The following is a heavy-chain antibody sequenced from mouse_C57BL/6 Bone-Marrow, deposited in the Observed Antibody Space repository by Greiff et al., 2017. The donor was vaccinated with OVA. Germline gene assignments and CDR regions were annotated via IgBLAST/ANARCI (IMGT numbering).Heavy chain of an antibody. Sequence: VQLKESGAELARPGASVKLSCKASGYTFTSYGISWVKQRTGQGLEWIGEIYPRSGNTYYNEKFKGKATLTADKSSSTAYMELRSLTSEDSAVYFCARSYSNLYYYAMDYWGQGTSVTVSS. V-gene: IGHV1-81*01. CDR2: IYPRSGNT. D-gene: IGHD2-5*01. CDR3: ARSYSNLYYYAMDY. CDR1: GYTFTSYG. J-gene: IGHJ4*01.